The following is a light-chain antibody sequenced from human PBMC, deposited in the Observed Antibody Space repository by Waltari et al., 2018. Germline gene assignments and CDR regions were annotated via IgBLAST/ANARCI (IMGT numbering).Light chain of an antibody. Sequence: SALTQPPSASGSLGQSVTISCTGTRSDLGSYNFVPWYQQFPGKAPQLIIYAVNKRPSGVPDRFSGSKSGNAASLTISGLRTEDEAVYYCSSFRGNNNFDVFGGGTDLTVL. CDR1: RSDLGSYNF. J-gene: IGLJ2*01. CDR3: SSFRGNNNFDV. CDR2: AVN. V-gene: IGLV2-8*01.